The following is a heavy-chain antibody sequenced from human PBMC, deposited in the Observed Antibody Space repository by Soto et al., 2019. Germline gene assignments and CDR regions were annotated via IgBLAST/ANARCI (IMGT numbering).Heavy chain of an antibody. CDR1: GGTLSSYA. V-gene: IGHV1-69*01. Sequence: QVQLVQSAAEVKQPGSSVRVSCKAAGGTLSSYAISWVRQAPGQGLDWVGLTVPITLSTHSAQKCQGRVMITADEATNTVYMDLSRLRSEDTAVYYCARDRSGITGKTRNIYAMDVGGQGTTVTVSS. CDR3: ARDRSGITGKTRNIYAMDV. J-gene: IGHJ6*02. D-gene: IGHD6-13*01. CDR2: TVPITLST.